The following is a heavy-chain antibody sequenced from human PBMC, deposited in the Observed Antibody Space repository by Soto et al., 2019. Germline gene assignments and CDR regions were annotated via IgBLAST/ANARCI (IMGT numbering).Heavy chain of an antibody. CDR3: TTVYGHSYGQLDH. J-gene: IGHJ4*02. D-gene: IGHD5-18*01. CDR2: IKMKSEGETT. CDR1: GFTFSHAW. Sequence: EVQLEESGGALVKPGESLTLSCAASGFTFSHAWLGWVRQAPGKGLEWVGRIKMKSEGETTDYGAPVKGRFIISRSDSKNTVDLQMNTRKTEDTAVYYCTTVYGHSYGQLDHWGQGTLVTVSS. V-gene: IGHV3-15*02.